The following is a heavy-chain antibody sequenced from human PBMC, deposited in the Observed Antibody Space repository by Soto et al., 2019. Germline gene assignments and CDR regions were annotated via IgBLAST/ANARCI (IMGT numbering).Heavy chain of an antibody. D-gene: IGHD2-2*01. CDR2: INWDGTAT. V-gene: IGHV3-43*01. J-gene: IGHJ6*02. Sequence: PGGSLRLSCAASGFSFDDFTMHWIRQAPGKGLEWVSLINWDGTATYYTDSVKGRFTISRDNSRNSLYLQMHRLGPEDTALYFCAKDLCSRTNCYPAPLMYHYYGVDVWGQGTTVTVSS. CDR1: GFSFDDFT. CDR3: AKDLCSRTNCYPAPLMYHYYGVDV.